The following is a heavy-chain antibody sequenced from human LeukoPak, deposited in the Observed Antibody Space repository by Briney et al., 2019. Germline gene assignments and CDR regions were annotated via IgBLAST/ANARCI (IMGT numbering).Heavy chain of an antibody. CDR3: ARDPRIATAGYYFDS. V-gene: IGHV3-21*01. CDR2: LGSSIRYV. Sequence: GGSLRLSCAASGFTFSSYWMHWVRQAPGKGLEWVSFLGSSIRYVKYADSVKGRFTISRDDAKNSLYLQMNSLRVEDTAVYYCARDPRIATAGYYFDSWGQGVLVTVSS. J-gene: IGHJ4*02. CDR1: GFTFSSYW. D-gene: IGHD6-13*01.